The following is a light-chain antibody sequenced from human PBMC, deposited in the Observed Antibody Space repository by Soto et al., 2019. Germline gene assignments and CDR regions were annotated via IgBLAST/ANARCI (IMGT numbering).Light chain of an antibody. V-gene: IGKV3-20*01. Sequence: EIVLTQSPGTLSLSPGERATLSCRASQSVSSSYLAWYQQKPGQAPRLLIYGASSRATVIPDRCSGSGSGADFTLTISRLEPDDVAVYYCQQYGSSLWTFGQGTKVEIK. CDR2: GAS. CDR3: QQYGSSLWT. CDR1: QSVSSSY. J-gene: IGKJ1*01.